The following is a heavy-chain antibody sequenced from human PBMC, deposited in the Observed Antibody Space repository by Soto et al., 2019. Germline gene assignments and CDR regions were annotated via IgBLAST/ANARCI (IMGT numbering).Heavy chain of an antibody. Sequence: SETLSLTCSVSGYSISSGYYWGWIRQAPGKGLEWIGNIHHSGSTYYNPSLESRVTISIDTSKSQFSLRLTSVTAADTAIYYCARDISASDGDYWGQGTLVTVSS. V-gene: IGHV4-38-2*02. CDR1: GYSISSGYY. J-gene: IGHJ4*02. CDR2: IHHSGST. CDR3: ARDISASDGDY. D-gene: IGHD2-21*01.